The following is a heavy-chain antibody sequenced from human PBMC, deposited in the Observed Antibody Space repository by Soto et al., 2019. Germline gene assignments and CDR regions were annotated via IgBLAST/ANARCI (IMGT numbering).Heavy chain of an antibody. V-gene: IGHV4-39*01. CDR3: ACIFSGGYGYGFYYYGMDV. CDR2: IYYSGST. J-gene: IGHJ6*02. Sequence: SETLSLTCTISGDSISASYYWGWIRQPPGKGLEWIGSIYYSGSTYYNPSLKSRVTISVDTSKNQFSLKLSSVTAADTAVYYCACIFSGGYGYGFYYYGMDVWGQGTTVTVSS. CDR1: GDSISASYY. D-gene: IGHD5-18*01.